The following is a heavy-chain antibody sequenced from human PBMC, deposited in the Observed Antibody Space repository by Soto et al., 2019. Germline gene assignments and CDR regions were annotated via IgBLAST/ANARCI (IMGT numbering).Heavy chain of an antibody. CDR3: ARGSELGRTYCGGDCSPYFDY. CDR1: GFTVSSNY. V-gene: IGHV3-66*01. CDR2: IYSGGST. J-gene: IGHJ4*02. D-gene: IGHD2-21*01. Sequence: EVQLVESGGGLVQPGGSLRLSCAASGFTVSSNYMSWVRQAPGKGLEWVSVIYSGGSTYYADSVKGRFTISRDNSKNTLYLQMNSLRAEDTAVYYCARGSELGRTYCGGDCSPYFDYWGQGTLVTVSS.